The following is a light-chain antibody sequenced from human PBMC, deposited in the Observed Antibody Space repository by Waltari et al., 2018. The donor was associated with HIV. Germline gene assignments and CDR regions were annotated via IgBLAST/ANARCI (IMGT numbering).Light chain of an antibody. J-gene: IGLJ2*01. CDR1: SSNIGAGFD. CDR2: GNS. V-gene: IGLV1-40*01. CDR3: QSYDASLSGVI. Sequence: QSVLTQPPSVSGAPGQRVTISCTGSSSNIGAGFDEHWYQQLPGTAPKLLIYGNSNRPSVVPDRFPGSKSGTSASLAITGLQAEDEADYYCQSYDASLSGVIFGGGTELTVL.